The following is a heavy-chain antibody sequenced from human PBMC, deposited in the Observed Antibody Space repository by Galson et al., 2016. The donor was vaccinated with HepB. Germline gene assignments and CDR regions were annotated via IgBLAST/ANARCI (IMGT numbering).Heavy chain of an antibody. CDR1: GFTFGSYG. D-gene: IGHD2/OR15-2a*01. CDR2: DSMDGRRK. Sequence: SLRLSCAGSGFTFGSYGMHWVRQAPGKGLEWLAADSMDGRRKFYADSVKGRFTISRDNSNNMLFLQMSSLRTDDTAIYYCARRHEYCPPVGCSVDYWGQGTLVSVSS. J-gene: IGHJ4*02. V-gene: IGHV3-30*03. CDR3: ARRHEYCPPVGCSVDY.